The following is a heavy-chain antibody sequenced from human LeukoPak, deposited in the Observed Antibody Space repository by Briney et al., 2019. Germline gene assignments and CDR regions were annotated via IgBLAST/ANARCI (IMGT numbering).Heavy chain of an antibody. CDR3: ARELTYCGGDCYAASFDY. CDR1: GGSISSSSYY. D-gene: IGHD2-21*02. CDR2: IYYSGST. V-gene: IGHV4-39*07. J-gene: IGHJ4*02. Sequence: SETLSLTCTVSGGSISSSSYYWGWIRQPPGKGLEWIGSIYYSGSTYYNPSLKSRVTMSVDTSKNQFSLKLSSVTAADAAVYYCARELTYCGGDCYAASFDYWGQGTLVTVSS.